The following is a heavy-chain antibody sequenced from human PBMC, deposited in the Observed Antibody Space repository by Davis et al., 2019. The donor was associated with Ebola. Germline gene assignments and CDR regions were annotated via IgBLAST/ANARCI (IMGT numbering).Heavy chain of an antibody. CDR2: FDPEDGET. Sequence: ASVKVSCKASGGTFSSYAISWVRQAPGKGLEWMGGFDPEDGETIYAQKFQGRVTMTEDTSTDTAYMELSSLRSEDTAVYYCAKEGRTSGNGDYAFDYWGQGTLVTVSS. CDR1: GGTFSSYA. CDR3: AKEGRTSGNGDYAFDY. J-gene: IGHJ4*02. D-gene: IGHD4-17*01. V-gene: IGHV1-24*01.